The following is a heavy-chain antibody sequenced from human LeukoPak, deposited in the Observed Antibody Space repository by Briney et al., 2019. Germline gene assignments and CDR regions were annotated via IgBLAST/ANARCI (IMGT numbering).Heavy chain of an antibody. J-gene: IGHJ3*01. CDR1: GFTFSSYG. V-gene: IGHV3-NL1*01. CDR2: IHGGGGT. Sequence: PGRSLRLSCAASGFTFSSYGMHWVRQAPGKGLEWVSLIHGGGGTYHADSVKGRFTISRDTAKNTLSLQMSSLRAEDTAVYYCAVEVTATDNGFDVWGQGTLVTVSS. D-gene: IGHD2-21*02. CDR3: AVEVTATDNGFDV.